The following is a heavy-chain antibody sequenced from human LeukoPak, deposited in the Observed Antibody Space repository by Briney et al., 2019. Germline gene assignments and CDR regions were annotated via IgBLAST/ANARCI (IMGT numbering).Heavy chain of an antibody. D-gene: IGHD1-26*01. J-gene: IGHJ4*02. CDR2: ISWDGGTI. V-gene: IGHV3-43D*03. CDR1: GFTFDDYA. Sequence: GGSLRLSCAASGFTFDDYAFHWVRQAPRKGLEWVSLISWDGGTIYYADSVRGRFTISRDNSKNSLYLRMNSLRAEDTALYYCAKGSGGAYYNYFEDWGQGTLVSVAS. CDR3: AKGSGGAYYNYFED.